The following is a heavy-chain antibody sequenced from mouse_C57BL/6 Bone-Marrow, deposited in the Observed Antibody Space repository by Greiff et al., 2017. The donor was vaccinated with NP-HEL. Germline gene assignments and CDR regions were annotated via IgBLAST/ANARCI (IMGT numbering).Heavy chain of an antibody. CDR1: GFNIKDYY. J-gene: IGHJ2*01. CDR3: VHYSNYGDRYDFDY. CDR2: IDPEDGDT. D-gene: IGHD2-5*01. Sequence: EVQLQESGAELVKPGASVKLSCTASGFNIKDYYMHWVKQRTEQGLEWIGRIDPEDGDTKYVPKFQGKATITADTSSNTAYLQLSSLTSEDTAVYYCVHYSNYGDRYDFDYWGQGTTLTVSS. V-gene: IGHV14-2*01.